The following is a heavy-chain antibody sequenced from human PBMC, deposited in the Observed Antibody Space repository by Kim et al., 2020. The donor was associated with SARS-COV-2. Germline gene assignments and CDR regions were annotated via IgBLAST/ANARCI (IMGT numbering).Heavy chain of an antibody. J-gene: IGHJ4*02. V-gene: IGHV3-9*01. CDR3: AKGAINMVRGVSDY. Sequence: ADSVKGRLTISRDHAKNSLYLQMNSLRAEDTALYYCAKGAINMVRGVSDYWGQGTLVTVSS. D-gene: IGHD3-10*01.